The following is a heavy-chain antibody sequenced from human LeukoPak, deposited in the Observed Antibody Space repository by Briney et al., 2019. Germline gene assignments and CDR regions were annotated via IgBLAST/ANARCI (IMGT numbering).Heavy chain of an antibody. Sequence: PGRSLILSCAASGFTISYYTMHWVRQAPGKRLEGVAVISYGGSNEYYADSVKGRFTISRDNSKNTLYLQMNSLRVEDTAVYYCARVLNYYDSSGYYFSYWGQGTLVTVSS. CDR1: GFTISYYT. CDR3: ARVLNYYDSSGYYFSY. J-gene: IGHJ4*02. V-gene: IGHV3-30-3*01. CDR2: ISYGGSNE. D-gene: IGHD3-22*01.